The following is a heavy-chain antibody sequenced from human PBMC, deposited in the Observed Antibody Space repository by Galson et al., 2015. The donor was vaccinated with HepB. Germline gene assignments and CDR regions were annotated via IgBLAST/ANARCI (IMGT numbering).Heavy chain of an antibody. CDR1: GSTFSTYA. D-gene: IGHD6-19*01. CDR2: ISDSGGAT. Sequence: SLRLSCAASGSTFSTYAMSWVRQAPGKGLEWVSTISDSGGATYYADSVKGRFTISRDTSKNTLYLQMNSLRAEDTAIYYCAKVPQSLVGVWFDPLGQGTLVTVSS. J-gene: IGHJ5*02. CDR3: AKVPQSLVGVWFDP. V-gene: IGHV3-23*01.